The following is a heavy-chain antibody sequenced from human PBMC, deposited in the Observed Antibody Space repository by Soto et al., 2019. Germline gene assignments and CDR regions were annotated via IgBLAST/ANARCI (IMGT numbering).Heavy chain of an antibody. CDR1: GFSLSSSGVN. V-gene: IGHV2-5*02. D-gene: IGHD3-3*01. CDR2: IYWDDDK. J-gene: IGHJ4*02. CDR3: AHRLDDVSPFDS. Sequence: QITLKESGPTLVKPTQTLTLTCTCSGFSLSSSGVNVGWIRQPPGKALDWLALIYWDDDKRYNPSLKSRLTVTKDTSKNQVVLTMTNMDPVDTATYFCAHRLDDVSPFDSWGQGALDTVSS.